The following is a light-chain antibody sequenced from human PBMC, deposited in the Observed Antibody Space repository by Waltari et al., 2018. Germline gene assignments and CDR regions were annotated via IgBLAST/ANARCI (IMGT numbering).Light chain of an antibody. CDR1: QSIATY. Sequence: DIQMTQSPSSLSASIGDRVTITCRASQSIATYLTWYQQKPRKAPKLLIYAASSLQSGVPSRFSGSGSGTDFTLTINSLQPEDFATYYCQQSYSTWITFGQGTKLEI. V-gene: IGKV1-39*01. J-gene: IGKJ2*01. CDR2: AAS. CDR3: QQSYSTWIT.